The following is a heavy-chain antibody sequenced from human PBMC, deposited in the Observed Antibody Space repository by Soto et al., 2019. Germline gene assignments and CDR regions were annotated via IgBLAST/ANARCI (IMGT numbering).Heavy chain of an antibody. J-gene: IGHJ3*02. CDR1: GGSISRYY. CDR2: VYYSGST. V-gene: IGHV4-59*01. Sequence: QVQLQESGPGLVKPSETLSLTCTVSGGSISRYYWSWIRQPPGKGLEWIGYVYYSGSTNYNPSLKSRVTISVDTSKNQFSLKLSSVTAADTAVYYCAIGLDYYDSSTHAFDIWGQGTMVTVSS. CDR3: AIGLDYYDSSTHAFDI. D-gene: IGHD3-22*01.